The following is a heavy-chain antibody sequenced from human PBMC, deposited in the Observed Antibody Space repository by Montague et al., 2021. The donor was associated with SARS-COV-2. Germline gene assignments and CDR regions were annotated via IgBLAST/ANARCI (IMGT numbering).Heavy chain of an antibody. J-gene: IGHJ4*02. Sequence: SLRLSCATSGFTFNRNSLQWFLQAPYMGVEWVASFSRDTLHTFYPQSSNDLFTISRDNAKNELYLQMNSLRAEDMAVYYCARGGEIDVWAPFGHWGQGT. CDR3: ARGGEIDVWAPFGH. D-gene: IGHD3-16*01. CDR2: FSRDTLHT. CDR1: GFTFNRNS. V-gene: IGHV3-21*01.